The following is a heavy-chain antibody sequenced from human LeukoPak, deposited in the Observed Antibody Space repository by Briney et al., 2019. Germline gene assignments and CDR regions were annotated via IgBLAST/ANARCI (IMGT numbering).Heavy chain of an antibody. CDR2: ISHDGSNR. Sequence: GGSLRLSCAVSRFTFSRYAVHWVRQALGKGLEWVASISHDGSNRNYADSVRGRFSISRDNSKNTLFLQMDSLRNEDTAVYHCAREGGQTDYYDSSGYYREANFDYWGQGTQVTVSS. J-gene: IGHJ4*02. V-gene: IGHV3-30-3*01. D-gene: IGHD3-22*01. CDR3: AREGGQTDYYDSSGYYREANFDY. CDR1: RFTFSRYA.